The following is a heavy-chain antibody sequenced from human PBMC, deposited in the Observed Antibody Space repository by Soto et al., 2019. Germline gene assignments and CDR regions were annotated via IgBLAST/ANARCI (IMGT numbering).Heavy chain of an antibody. CDR2: INHSGST. Sequence: PSETLSLTCAVYGGSFSGYYWSWIRQPPGKGLEWIGEINHSGSTNYHPSLKSRVTISVDTSKNRFSLKLSSVTAADTAVYYCAAKGWYRSGWFQFDWGQGTLVTVSS. CDR1: GGSFSGYY. V-gene: IGHV4-34*01. J-gene: IGHJ4*02. CDR3: AAKGWYRSGWFQFD. D-gene: IGHD6-19*01.